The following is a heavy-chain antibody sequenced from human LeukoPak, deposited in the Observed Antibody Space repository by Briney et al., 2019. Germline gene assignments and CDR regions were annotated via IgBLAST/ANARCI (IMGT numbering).Heavy chain of an antibody. D-gene: IGHD6-13*01. CDR2: IYTSGST. CDR3: PRVTAAGSAWSRFAR. V-gene: IGHV4-4*07. Sequence: SETLSLTCTVSGGSIGSYYWSWIRQPAGKGLEWIGRIYTSGSTNYNPSLKSRVTMSVDTSKNQFSLTLSSRTPADTPVYYLPRVTAAGSAWSRFARWGQGTLVTVSS. CDR1: GGSIGSYY. J-gene: IGHJ5*02.